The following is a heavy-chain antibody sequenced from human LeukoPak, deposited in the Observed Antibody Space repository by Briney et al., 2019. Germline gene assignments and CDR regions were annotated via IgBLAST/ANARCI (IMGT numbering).Heavy chain of an antibody. CDR3: ARVGYGGRGVVVYYFDY. J-gene: IGHJ4*02. V-gene: IGHV4-39*07. CDR2: IYYSGST. D-gene: IGHD4-23*01. Sequence: SETLSLTCTVSGGSISSSSYYWGWIRQPPGKGLEWIGSIYYSGSTYYNPSLKSRVTISVDTSKNQFSLKLSSVTAADTAVYYCARVGYGGRGVVVYYFDYWGQGTLVTISS. CDR1: GGSISSSSYY.